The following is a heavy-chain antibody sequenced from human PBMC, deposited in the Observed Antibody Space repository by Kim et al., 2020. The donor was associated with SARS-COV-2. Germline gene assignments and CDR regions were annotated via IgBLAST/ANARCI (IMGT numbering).Heavy chain of an antibody. CDR1: GFTFSNAW. CDR2: IKSKTDGGTT. J-gene: IGHJ6*02. Sequence: GGSLRLSCAASGFTFSNAWMSWVRQAPGKGLEWVGRIKSKTDGGTTDYAAPVKGRFTISRDDSKNTLYLQMNSLKTEDTAVYYCTTESYYDFWSGLYGMDVWGQGTTVTVSS. CDR3: TTESYYDFWSGLYGMDV. D-gene: IGHD3-3*01. V-gene: IGHV3-15*01.